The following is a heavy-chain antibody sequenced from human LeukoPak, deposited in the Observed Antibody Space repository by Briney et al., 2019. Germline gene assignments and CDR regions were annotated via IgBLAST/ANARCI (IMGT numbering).Heavy chain of an antibody. CDR2: ISSSSSYI. Sequence: GGSLRLSCAASGFTFSTYAMSWVRQAPGKGLEWVSSISSSSSYIYYADSVKGRFTIPRDNAKNSLYLQMNSLRAEDTAVYYCAREGVSRGTWGQGTLVTVSS. V-gene: IGHV3-21*01. CDR1: GFTFSTYA. CDR3: AREGVSRGT. J-gene: IGHJ5*02. D-gene: IGHD3-10*01.